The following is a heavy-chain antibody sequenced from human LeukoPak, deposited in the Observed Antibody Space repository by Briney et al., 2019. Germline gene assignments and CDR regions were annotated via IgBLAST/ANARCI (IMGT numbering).Heavy chain of an antibody. CDR1: GGSFSGYY. V-gene: IGHV4-34*01. CDR3: AWSIAAASFDY. D-gene: IGHD6-13*01. Sequence: PSETLSLTCAVHGGSFSGYYWSWIRQPPGKGLEWIGEINHSGSTNYNPSLKSRVTISVDTSKNQFSLKLSSVTAAVTAVYYCAWSIAAASFDYWGQGTLVTVSS. J-gene: IGHJ4*02. CDR2: INHSGST.